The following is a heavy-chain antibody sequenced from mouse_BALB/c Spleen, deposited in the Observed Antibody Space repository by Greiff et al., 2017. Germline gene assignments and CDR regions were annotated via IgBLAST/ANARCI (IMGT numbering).Heavy chain of an antibody. D-gene: IGHD2-14*01. CDR2: ISSGGSYT. V-gene: IGHV5-6*01. CDR3: ARKGGDYRFDY. Sequence: EVQLVESGGDLVKPGGSLKLSCAASGFTFSSYGMSWVRQTPDKRLEWVATISSGGSYTYYPDSVKGRFTISRDNAKNTLYLQMSSLKSEDTAMYYCARKGGDYRFDYWGQGTTLTVSS. J-gene: IGHJ2*01. CDR1: GFTFSSYG.